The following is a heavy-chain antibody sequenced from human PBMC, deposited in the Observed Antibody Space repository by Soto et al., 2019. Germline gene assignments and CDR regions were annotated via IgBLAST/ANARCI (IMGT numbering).Heavy chain of an antibody. V-gene: IGHV1-69*01. D-gene: IGHD3-10*01. CDR3: ASERVGEMATGGYFDD. CDR2: IIILFGTP. CDR1: GGRFSDSA. J-gene: IGHJ4*02. Sequence: QVQLAQSGAEVKKPGSSVKVSCTASGGRFSDSAFSWVRQAPGQGLEWMAGIIILFGTPNYAQRFQGRVSITVDESSSTVYMEMTRLTFEDMAVYYCASERVGEMATGGYFDDWGQGTLVTVSS.